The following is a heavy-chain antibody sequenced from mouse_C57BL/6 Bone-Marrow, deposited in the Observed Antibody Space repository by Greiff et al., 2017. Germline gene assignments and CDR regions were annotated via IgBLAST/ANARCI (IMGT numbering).Heavy chain of an antibody. D-gene: IGHD3-3*01. J-gene: IGHJ1*03. CDR3: ADDSGLGYFDV. CDR1: GYAFSSSW. CDR2: IYPGDGYT. Sequence: QVQLQQSGPELVKPGASVKISCKASGYAFSSSWMNWVKQRPGKGLEWIGRIYPGDGYTNYNGKFKGKATLTADKSSSTAYMQLSSLTSEDSAVYFCADDSGLGYFDVWGTGTTVTVSA. V-gene: IGHV1-82*01.